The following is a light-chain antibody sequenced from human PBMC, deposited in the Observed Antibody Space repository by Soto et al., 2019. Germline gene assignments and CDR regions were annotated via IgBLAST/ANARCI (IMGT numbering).Light chain of an antibody. CDR1: QTINSW. V-gene: IGKV1-5*01. Sequence: DIQMTQSPSTLSASVVDRVTITCRASQTINSWLAWYQQKPGKAPKVLIFDASSLKTGVPSRFSGSGSGTEFTLTISNLQPDDFSTDYCQQYDSYSSGPFGQGTKVEI. CDR3: QQYDSYSSGP. CDR2: DAS. J-gene: IGKJ1*01.